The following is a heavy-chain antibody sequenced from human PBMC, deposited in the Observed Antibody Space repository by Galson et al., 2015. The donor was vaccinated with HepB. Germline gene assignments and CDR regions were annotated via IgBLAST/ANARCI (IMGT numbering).Heavy chain of an antibody. D-gene: IGHD2-15*01. Sequence: SLRLSCAASGFTVSTTYMTWVRQAPGKGLQWVSIIYRGGSTYNADSVQGRFSISSDESKNTLYLQMNSLRAEDTAVYYCARGGASGRYASWYFDLWGRGTLVTVSS. V-gene: IGHV3-53*01. CDR2: IYRGGST. CDR1: GFTVSTTY. CDR3: ARGGASGRYASWYFDL. J-gene: IGHJ2*01.